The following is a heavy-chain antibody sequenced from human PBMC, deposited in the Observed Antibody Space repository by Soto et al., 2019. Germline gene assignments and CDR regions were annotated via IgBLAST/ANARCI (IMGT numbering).Heavy chain of an antibody. J-gene: IGHJ4*02. V-gene: IGHV3-11*05. CDR1: GFPFSDYY. D-gene: IGHD3-22*01. Sequence: QVQLVESGGDLVKPGGSLRLSCAASGFPFSDYYMSWIRQAPGKGLEWVSSIGSSSTYTNYADFVKGRFTISRDNAKNSLYLQMNSLRDEDTAVYYCARRRPIGYYNFWGQGTLVTVSA. CDR2: IGSSSTYT. CDR3: ARRRPIGYYNF.